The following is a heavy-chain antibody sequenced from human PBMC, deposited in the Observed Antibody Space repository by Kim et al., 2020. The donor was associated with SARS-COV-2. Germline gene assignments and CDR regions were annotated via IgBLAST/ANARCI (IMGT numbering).Heavy chain of an antibody. V-gene: IGHV1-3*04. D-gene: IGHD3-10*01. CDR3: ARDGRDYSGSESYYDPFHLDF. J-gene: IGHJ4*02. CDR1: GYSFTNHA. Sequence: ASVKVSCKASGYSFTNHAMHWLRQAPGQGLECMGWVITTNGNIKYGQKFQDRVTFTRDTSATTVYMVLSSLRSEDTAVYYCARDGRDYSGSESYYDPFHLDFWGRGTLVTISS. CDR2: VITTNGNI.